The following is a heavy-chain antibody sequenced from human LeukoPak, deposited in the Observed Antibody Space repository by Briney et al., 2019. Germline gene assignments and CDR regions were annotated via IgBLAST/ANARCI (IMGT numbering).Heavy chain of an antibody. D-gene: IGHD2-8*01. J-gene: IGHJ5*02. V-gene: IGHV5-51*03. CDR3: ARSPYCTNGVCYTNWFDP. CDR2: IYSGDSDT. CDR1: GYSFTSYW. Sequence: KPGESLKISCKGSGYSFTSYWIGWVRQMPGKGLEWMGIIYSGDSDTRYSPSFQGQVTISADKSISTAYLQWSSLKASDTAMYYCARSPYCTNGVCYTNWFDPWGQGTLVTVSS.